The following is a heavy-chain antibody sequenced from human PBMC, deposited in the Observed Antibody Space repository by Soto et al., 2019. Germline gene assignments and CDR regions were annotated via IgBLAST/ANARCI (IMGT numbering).Heavy chain of an antibody. CDR3: ARDLRGGDRRLSGMDV. CDR2: ISYDGSNK. J-gene: IGHJ6*02. D-gene: IGHD3-16*01. V-gene: IGHV3-30-3*01. CDR1: GFTFSSYA. Sequence: GGSLRLSCAASGFTFSSYAMHWVRQAPGKGLEWVAVISYDGSNKYYADSVKGRFTISRDNSKNTLYLQMNSLRAEDTAVYYCARDLRGGDRRLSGMDVWGQGTTVTVSS.